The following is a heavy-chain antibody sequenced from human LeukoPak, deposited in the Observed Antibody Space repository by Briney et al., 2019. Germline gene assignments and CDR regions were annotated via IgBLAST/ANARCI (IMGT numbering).Heavy chain of an antibody. CDR1: GGTFGSYA. D-gene: IGHD2-2*02. CDR3: ARDGGNYCSSTSCYTGFDP. CDR2: IIPIFGTA. V-gene: IGHV1-69*13. Sequence: ASVKVSCKASGGTFGSYAISWVRQAPGQGLEWMGGIIPIFGTANYARKFQGRVTITADESTSTAYMELSSLRSEDTAVYYCARDGGNYCSSTSCYTGFDPWGQGTLVTVSS. J-gene: IGHJ5*02.